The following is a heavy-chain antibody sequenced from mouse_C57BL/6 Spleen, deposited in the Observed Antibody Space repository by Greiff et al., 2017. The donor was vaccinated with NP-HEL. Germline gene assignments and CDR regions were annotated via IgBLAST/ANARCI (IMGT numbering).Heavy chain of an antibody. CDR1: GYTFTSYW. CDR3: ARFGSSYFYYAMDY. CDR2: IDPSDSYT. V-gene: IGHV1-69*01. J-gene: IGHJ4*01. D-gene: IGHD1-1*01. Sequence: VQLQQPGAELVMPGASVKLSCKASGYTFTSYWMHWVKQRPAQGLEWIGEIDPSDSYTNYNQKFKGKSTLTVDKSSSTAYMQLSSLTSEDSAVYYCARFGSSYFYYAMDYWGQGTSVTVSS.